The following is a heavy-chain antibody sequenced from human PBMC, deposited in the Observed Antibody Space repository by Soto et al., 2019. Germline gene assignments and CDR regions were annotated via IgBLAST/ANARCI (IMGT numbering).Heavy chain of an antibody. CDR1: GFTVSNNY. J-gene: IGHJ4*02. D-gene: IGHD2-15*01. Sequence: EVQLVESGGGLIQPGGSLRLSCAVSGFTVSNNYMSWVRQAPGKGLEGVSVIYSGGYTAYGDSVKGRFTISRDNSKNTLSRKMQSRSGGARAVFSWEPRPGGVVYWGQGTLVTVSS. V-gene: IGHV3-53*01. CDR3: EPRPGGVVY. CDR2: IYSGGYT.